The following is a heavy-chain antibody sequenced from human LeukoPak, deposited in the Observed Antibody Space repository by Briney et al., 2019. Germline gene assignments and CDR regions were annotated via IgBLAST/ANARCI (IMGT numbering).Heavy chain of an antibody. CDR2: ISGSGGST. CDR1: GSTFSSYW. D-gene: IGHD6-13*01. J-gene: IGHJ4*02. V-gene: IGHV3-23*01. CDR3: AKGSSSTSGPRYYFDY. Sequence: PGGSLRLSCAASGSTFSSYWMSWVRQAPGKGLEWVSAISGSGGSTYYADSVKGRFTISRDNSKNTLYLQMNSLRAEDTAVYYCAKGSSSTSGPRYYFDYWGQGTLVTVSS.